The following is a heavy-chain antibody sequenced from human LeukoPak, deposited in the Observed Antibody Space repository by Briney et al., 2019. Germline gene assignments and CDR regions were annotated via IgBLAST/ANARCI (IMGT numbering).Heavy chain of an antibody. CDR3: ARGQDSSPVDALDI. V-gene: IGHV1-2*02. CDR2: ITPNSADT. CDR1: GYTFTAYY. J-gene: IGHJ3*02. Sequence: ASVKVSCKASGYTFTAYYMHGVRQAAAQGLEWMGWITPNSADTKYAQIFQGRVTMTRDTSIRTAYMELNRLRSDDTAVYYCARGQDSSPVDALDIWGQGTMVTVSS. D-gene: IGHD3-22*01.